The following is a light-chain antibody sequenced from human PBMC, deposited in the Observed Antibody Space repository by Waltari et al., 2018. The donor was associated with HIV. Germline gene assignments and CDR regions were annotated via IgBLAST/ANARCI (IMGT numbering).Light chain of an antibody. CDR2: SIY. CDR3: AAWDDSLNGWV. CDR1: LSNIGHHP. J-gene: IGLJ3*02. Sequence: QSVLTQPSSASGTPGQRDTIPRSGSLSNIGHHPVSWYPRHPGTAPNPLIYSIYQRPSGVPDRFSGSKSGTSASLAISGLQSEHEADYYCAAWDDSLNGWVFGGGTKLTVL. V-gene: IGLV1-44*01.